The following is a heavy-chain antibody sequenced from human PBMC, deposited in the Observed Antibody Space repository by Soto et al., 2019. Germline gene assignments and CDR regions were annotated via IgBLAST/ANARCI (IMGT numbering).Heavy chain of an antibody. CDR2: IIPIFGTA. CDR3: ARDDYGGNSFDY. Sequence: ASVKVSCKASGGTFSSYAISWVRQAPGQGLEWMGGIIPIFGTANYAQKFQGRVTITADESTSTAYMELSSLRSEDTAVYYCARDDYGGNSFDYWGQGTLVTVSS. V-gene: IGHV1-69*13. J-gene: IGHJ4*02. CDR1: GGTFSSYA. D-gene: IGHD4-17*01.